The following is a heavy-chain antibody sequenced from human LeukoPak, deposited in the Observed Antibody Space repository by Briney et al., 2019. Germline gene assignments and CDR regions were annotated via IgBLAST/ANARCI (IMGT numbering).Heavy chain of an antibody. J-gene: IGHJ4*02. CDR3: ARGGAYGKMDY. CDR2: IKPDGTKK. D-gene: IGHD4-17*01. CDR1: GFTFGRFW. Sequence: GGSLRLSCAASGFTFGRFWMTWVRQAPGKGLEWVANIKPDGTKKTYVDSVKGRFIISRDNAKNSLYLQMNSLRGEDTALYYCARGGAYGKMDYWGQGTLVTVSS. V-gene: IGHV3-7*01.